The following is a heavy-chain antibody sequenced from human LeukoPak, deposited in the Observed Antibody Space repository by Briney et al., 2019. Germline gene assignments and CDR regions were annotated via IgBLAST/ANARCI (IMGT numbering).Heavy chain of an antibody. CDR2: IHPSSGAT. V-gene: IGHV1-2*06. D-gene: IGHD1-26*01. CDR1: GYTFIAYH. Sequence: ASVKVSCKASGYTFIAYHMHWVRQAPGQGLEWMGRIHPSSGATNYAQRFQGRVTLTRDTSINTAYMELSRLASDDTAVYCCARDLDQYSGRFGGFGHDFWGQGTLVTVSS. CDR3: ARDLDQYSGRFGGFGHDF. J-gene: IGHJ4*02.